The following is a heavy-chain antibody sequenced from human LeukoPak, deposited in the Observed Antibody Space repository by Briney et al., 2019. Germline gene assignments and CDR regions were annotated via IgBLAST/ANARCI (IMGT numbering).Heavy chain of an antibody. CDR3: ARAAYYDAFDI. CDR2: ITLSSSYI. V-gene: IGHV3-21*01. D-gene: IGHD3-10*01. Sequence: GGSLRLSCAASGFTFSGYSMNWVRQAPGKGLEWVSSITLSSSYIYYADSVKGRFTISRDNAKNSLYLQMHSLRAEDTAVYYCARAAYYDAFDIWGQGTMVTVSS. J-gene: IGHJ3*02. CDR1: GFTFSGYS.